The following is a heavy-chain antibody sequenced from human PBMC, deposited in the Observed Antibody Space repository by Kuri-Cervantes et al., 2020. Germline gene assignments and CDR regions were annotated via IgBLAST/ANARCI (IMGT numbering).Heavy chain of an antibody. CDR2: INPSGGST. CDR1: GYTFTSYY. Sequence: ASVKVSCKASGYTFTSYYMHWVRQAPGQGLEWMEIINPSGGSTSYAQKFQGRVTMTRDTSTSTVYMELSSLRSEDTAVYYCARDKPRGVYDITHKEAFDIWGQGTMVTVSS. D-gene: IGHD3-9*01. J-gene: IGHJ3*02. CDR3: ARDKPRGVYDITHKEAFDI. V-gene: IGHV1-46*01.